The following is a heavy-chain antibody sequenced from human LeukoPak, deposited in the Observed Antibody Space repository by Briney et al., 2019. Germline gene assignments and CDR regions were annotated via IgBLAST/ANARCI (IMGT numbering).Heavy chain of an antibody. D-gene: IGHD2-15*01. Sequence: GGSLRLSCAASGFTFSSYGMHWVRQAPGKGLEWVAFIRYDGSNKYYADSVKGRFIISRDNSKNTLYLQMNSLRAEDTDVYYCAKGVGGYCSGGSCYYRYHYLDVWGKGTTGTISS. V-gene: IGHV3-30*02. J-gene: IGHJ6*03. CDR1: GFTFSSYG. CDR3: AKGVGGYCSGGSCYYRYHYLDV. CDR2: IRYDGSNK.